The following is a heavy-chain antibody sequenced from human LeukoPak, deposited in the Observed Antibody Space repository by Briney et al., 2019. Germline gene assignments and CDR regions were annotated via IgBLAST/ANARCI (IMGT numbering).Heavy chain of an antibody. Sequence: ASVKVSCKASGYTFTSYGISWVRQAPGQGLEWMGWISAYNGNTNYAQKLQGRVTMTTDTSTSTAYMELRSLRSDDTAVYYCARDGRQYCESSGYRRNWFDPWAQGTLVSVSS. CDR1: GYTFTSYG. V-gene: IGHV1-18*01. CDR3: ARDGRQYCESSGYRRNWFDP. J-gene: IGHJ5*02. D-gene: IGHD3-22*01. CDR2: ISAYNGNT.